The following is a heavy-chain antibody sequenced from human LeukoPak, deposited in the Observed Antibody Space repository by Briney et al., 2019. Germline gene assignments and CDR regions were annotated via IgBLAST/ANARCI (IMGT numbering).Heavy chain of an antibody. Sequence: SETLSLTYTVSGGSISSSSYYWGWLRQPPGKGLEWIGSIYYSGSTYYNPSLKSRVTISVDTSKNQFSLKLTSVTAADTAVYYCARLIAVAGFFDYWGQGTLVTVSS. D-gene: IGHD6-19*01. CDR2: IYYSGST. CDR3: ARLIAVAGFFDY. V-gene: IGHV4-39*01. CDR1: GGSISSSSYY. J-gene: IGHJ4*02.